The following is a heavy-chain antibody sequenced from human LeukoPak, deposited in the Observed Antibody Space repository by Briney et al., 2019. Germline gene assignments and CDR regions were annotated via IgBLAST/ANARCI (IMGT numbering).Heavy chain of an antibody. D-gene: IGHD2-21*01. V-gene: IGHV4-59*08. CDR2: IYYSGST. J-gene: IGHJ4*02. Sequence: SETLSLTCTVSGGSLSGYDWSWIRQPPGTGLEWIGYIYYSGSTDYTSSLQSRVAISVDTSKNQFSLKLTSVTAADTAVYYCARHPAYGQFDSWGQGTLVTVSS. CDR1: GGSLSGYD. CDR3: ARHPAYGQFDS.